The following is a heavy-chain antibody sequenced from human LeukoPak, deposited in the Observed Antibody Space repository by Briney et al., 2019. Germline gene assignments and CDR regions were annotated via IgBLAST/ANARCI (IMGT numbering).Heavy chain of an antibody. CDR3: ARDRYCGSGSYYN. CDR2: INHSGST. Sequence: PSETLSLTCAVYGGSFSGYYWSWIRQPPGKGLEWIGEINHSGSTNYNPSLKSRVTISVDTSKNQFSLKLSSVTAADTAVYYCARDRYCGSGSYYNWGQGTLVNVSS. CDR1: GGSFSGYY. J-gene: IGHJ4*02. D-gene: IGHD3-10*01. V-gene: IGHV4-34*01.